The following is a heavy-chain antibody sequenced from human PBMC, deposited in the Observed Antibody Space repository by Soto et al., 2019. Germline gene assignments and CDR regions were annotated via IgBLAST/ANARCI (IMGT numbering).Heavy chain of an antibody. J-gene: IGHJ5*02. D-gene: IGHD3-22*01. V-gene: IGHV4-31*03. Sequence: QVQLQESGPGLVKPSQTLSLTCTVSVASISSGGYYWSWIRQHPGEGLEWIGYIYYSGSTSYNPSLKSRVTISVDTSKNQFSLKLSSVTDADTAVYYCARESKYDTSGYPPWFAPWGQGTLVTFSS. CDR2: IYYSGST. CDR3: ARESKYDTSGYPPWFAP. CDR1: VASISSGGYY.